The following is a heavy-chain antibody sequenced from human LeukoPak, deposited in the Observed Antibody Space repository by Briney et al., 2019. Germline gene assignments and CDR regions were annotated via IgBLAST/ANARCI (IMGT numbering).Heavy chain of an antibody. CDR1: GFTFSSYE. J-gene: IGHJ6*03. D-gene: IGHD3-9*01. CDR3: ARLIYDILTSYYYYYYYMDV. CDR2: ISSSGSTI. Sequence: GSLRLSCAASGFTFSSYEMNWVRQAPGKGLEWVSYISSSGSTIYYADSVKGRLTISRDNAKNSLYLQMNSLRAEDTAVYYCARLIYDILTSYYYYYYYMDVWGKGTTVTVSS. V-gene: IGHV3-48*03.